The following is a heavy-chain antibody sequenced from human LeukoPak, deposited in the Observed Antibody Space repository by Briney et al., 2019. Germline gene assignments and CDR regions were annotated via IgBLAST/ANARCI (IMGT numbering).Heavy chain of an antibody. J-gene: IGHJ6*02. CDR3: ARGTPSSSGWLYYGMDV. CDR1: GFTFSSYA. CDR2: ISYDGSNK. D-gene: IGHD6-19*01. V-gene: IGHV3-30-3*01. Sequence: PGGSLRLSCAASGFTFSSYAMHWVRQAPGKGLEWVAVISYDGSNKYYADSVKGRFTISRDNSKNTLYLQMNNLRAEDTAVYYCARGTPSSSGWLYYGMDVWGQGTTVTVSS.